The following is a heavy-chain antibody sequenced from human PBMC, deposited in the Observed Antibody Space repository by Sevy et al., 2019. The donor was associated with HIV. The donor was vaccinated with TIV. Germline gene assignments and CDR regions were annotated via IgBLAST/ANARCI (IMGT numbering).Heavy chain of an antibody. CDR2: ISAYNGNT. Sequence: ASVKVSCEASGYTFTSYGISWVRQAPGQGLEWMGWISAYNGNTNYAQKLQGRVTMTTDTSTSTAYMGLRSLGSDDTAVYYCARIYSSSWLQTDDYWGQGTLVTVSS. D-gene: IGHD6-13*01. J-gene: IGHJ4*02. V-gene: IGHV1-18*01. CDR1: GYTFTSYG. CDR3: ARIYSSSWLQTDDY.